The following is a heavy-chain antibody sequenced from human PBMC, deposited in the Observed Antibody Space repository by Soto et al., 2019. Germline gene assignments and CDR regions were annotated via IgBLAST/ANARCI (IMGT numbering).Heavy chain of an antibody. CDR2: IYYSGST. J-gene: IGHJ5*02. V-gene: IGHV4-31*03. CDR3: ATTGRYCSGGSCYLNWFHP. D-gene: IGHD2-15*01. Sequence: PSETLSLTCTVSGGSISSGGYYWSWIRQHPGKGLEWIGYIYYSGSTYYNPSLKSRVTISVDTSKNQFSLKLSSVTAADTAVYYCATTGRYCSGGSCYLNWFHPWGQGTLVTVSS. CDR1: GGSISSGGYY.